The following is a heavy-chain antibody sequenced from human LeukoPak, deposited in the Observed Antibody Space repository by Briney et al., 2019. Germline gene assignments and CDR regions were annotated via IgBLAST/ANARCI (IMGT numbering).Heavy chain of an antibody. Sequence: GESLKIFCKGSGYTFTSYWIGWVRQMPGKGLEWMGIIYPGDSDTRYSPSFEGQVTISADKSISTAYLQWSSLKASDTAMYYRARLNSGAHDYWGQGTLVTVSS. V-gene: IGHV5-51*01. CDR3: ARLNSGAHDY. CDR2: IYPGDSDT. D-gene: IGHD5-12*01. J-gene: IGHJ4*02. CDR1: GYTFTSYW.